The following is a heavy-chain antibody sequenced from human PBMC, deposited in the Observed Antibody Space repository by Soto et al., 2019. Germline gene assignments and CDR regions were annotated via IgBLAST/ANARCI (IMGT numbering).Heavy chain of an antibody. CDR2: ISYDGSNK. CDR1: GFTFSSYA. D-gene: IGHD2-2*01. Sequence: HPGGSLRLSCAASGFTFSSYAMHWVRQAPGKGLEWVAVISYDGSNKYYADSVKGRFTISRDNSKNTLYLQMNSLRAEDTAVYYCARDFGQPDDQVVPAAEASYYYYYGMDVWGQGTTVTVSS. V-gene: IGHV3-30-3*01. CDR3: ARDFGQPDDQVVPAAEASYYYYYGMDV. J-gene: IGHJ6*02.